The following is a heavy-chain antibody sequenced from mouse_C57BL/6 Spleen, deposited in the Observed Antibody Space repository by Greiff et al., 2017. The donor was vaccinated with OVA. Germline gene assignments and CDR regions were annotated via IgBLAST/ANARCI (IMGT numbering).Heavy chain of an antibody. CDR3: ARNYGSSSDYLDY. V-gene: IGHV3-6*01. J-gene: IGHJ2*01. CDR2: ISYDGSN. Sequence: ESGPGLVKPSQSLSLTCSVTGYSFTSGYYWNWIRQFPGNKLEWMGYISYDGSNNYNPSLKNRISITRDTSKNQFFLKLNSVTTEDTATYYCARNYGSSSDYLDYWGQGTTLTVSS. CDR1: GYSFTSGYY. D-gene: IGHD1-1*01.